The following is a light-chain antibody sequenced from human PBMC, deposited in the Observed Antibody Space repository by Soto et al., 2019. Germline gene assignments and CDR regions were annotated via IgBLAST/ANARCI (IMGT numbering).Light chain of an antibody. CDR3: SSYAGSSNV. V-gene: IGLV2-8*01. CDR2: EVN. J-gene: IGLJ1*01. CDR1: SSDVGGYNY. Sequence: QSVLTHHTSSSGSPGQSVAISCTGTSSDVGGYNYVSWYQQHPGKAPKLMIYEVNKRPSGVPDRFSGSKSGNTASLTVSGLQAEDEADYYCSSYAGSSNVFGTGTKVTVL.